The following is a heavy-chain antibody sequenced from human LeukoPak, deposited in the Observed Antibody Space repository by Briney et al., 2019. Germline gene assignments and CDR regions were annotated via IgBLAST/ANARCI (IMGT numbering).Heavy chain of an antibody. D-gene: IGHD5-12*01. V-gene: IGHV3-33*06. CDR2: IWYDGSNK. CDR3: AKGGSIDYYYMDL. CDR1: GFTFSSYG. J-gene: IGHJ6*03. Sequence: GGSLRLSCAASGFTFSSYGMHWVRQAPGKGLEWVAVIWYDGSNKYYADSVKGRFTISRDNSKNTLYLQMNSLRAEDTAVYYCAKGGSIDYYYMDLWGKGTTVTVSS.